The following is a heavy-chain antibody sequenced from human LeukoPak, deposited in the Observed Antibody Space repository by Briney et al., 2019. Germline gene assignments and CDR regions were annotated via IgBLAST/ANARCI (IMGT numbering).Heavy chain of an antibody. CDR1: GYTFTSYG. V-gene: IGHV1-18*01. Sequence: GSVKVSCKASGYTFTSYGISWVRQAPGQGLEWMGWISAYNGNTNYAQNLQGRVTMTTDTSTSTAYMELRSLRSDDTAVYYCARDISAYSGSYSDYWGQGTLVTVSS. CDR2: ISAYNGNT. CDR3: ARDISAYSGSYSDY. J-gene: IGHJ4*02. D-gene: IGHD1-26*01.